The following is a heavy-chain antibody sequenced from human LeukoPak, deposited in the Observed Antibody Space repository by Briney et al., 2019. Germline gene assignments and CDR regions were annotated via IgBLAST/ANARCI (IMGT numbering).Heavy chain of an antibody. D-gene: IGHD3-10*01. CDR3: ARVRVMVRGHTPHYFDY. V-gene: IGHV4-39*07. CDR2: IYYSGST. CDR1: GGSISSSSYY. J-gene: IGHJ4*02. Sequence: SETLSLTCTVSGGSISSSSYYWGWIRQPPGKGLEWIGSIYYSGSTYYNPSLKSRVTISVDTSKNQFSLKLSSVTAADTAVYYCARVRVMVRGHTPHYFDYWGQGTLVTVSS.